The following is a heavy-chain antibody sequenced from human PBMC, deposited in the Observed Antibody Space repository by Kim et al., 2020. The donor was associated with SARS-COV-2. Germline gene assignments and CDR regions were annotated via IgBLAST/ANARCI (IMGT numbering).Heavy chain of an antibody. CDR3: ARAPGQWLAGVGYWFDP. D-gene: IGHD6-19*01. J-gene: IGHJ5*02. V-gene: IGHV4-31*03. CDR2: SYYSGST. Sequence: SETLSLTCTVSGGSISSGGYYWSWIRQHPGKGLEWSGYSYYSGSTYYNPSLKSRVTISVDTSKNQFSLKLSSVTAADTAVYYCARAPGQWLAGVGYWFDPWGQVSLVTVSS. CDR1: GGSISSGGYY.